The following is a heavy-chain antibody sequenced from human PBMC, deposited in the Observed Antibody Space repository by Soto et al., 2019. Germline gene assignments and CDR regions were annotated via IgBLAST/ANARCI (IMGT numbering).Heavy chain of an antibody. Sequence: LSLTCAVYGGSFSGYYWSWIRQPPGKGLEWIGEINHSGSTNYNPSLKSRVTISVDTSKNQFSLKLSSVTAADTAVYYCAIFAGGQLHKYYFDYWGQGTLVIVSS. CDR3: AIFAGGQLHKYYFDY. D-gene: IGHD6-6*01. J-gene: IGHJ4*02. V-gene: IGHV4-34*01. CDR1: GGSFSGYY. CDR2: INHSGST.